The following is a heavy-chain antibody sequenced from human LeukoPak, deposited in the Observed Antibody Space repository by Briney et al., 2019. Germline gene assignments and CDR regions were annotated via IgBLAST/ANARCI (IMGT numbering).Heavy chain of an antibody. V-gene: IGHV4-61*01. CDR2: IHNSGYT. CDR3: ARTKGGYYDYWDS. CDR1: GYSISSGFY. D-gene: IGHD3-3*01. Sequence: PSETLSLTCSVSGYSISSGFYWNWIRQPPGKALEWIGFIHNSGYTNYNATLKSRVTISLDTSKNQVSLKLTSVTAADTAVYYCARTKGGYYDYWDSWGRGTLVTVSS. J-gene: IGHJ4*02.